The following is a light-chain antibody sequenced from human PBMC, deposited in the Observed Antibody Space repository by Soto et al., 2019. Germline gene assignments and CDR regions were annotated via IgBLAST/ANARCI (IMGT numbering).Light chain of an antibody. Sequence: DIQMTQSPSSLSASVGDRVTITCRASQDISNNLVWYQQKPGKVPKLLVYGASTLQSGVPSRFSGSGSGTDFTLTINSLQPEDVATYYCQKYKTAPLTFGGGTKVEIK. V-gene: IGKV1-27*01. CDR1: QDISNN. CDR2: GAS. J-gene: IGKJ4*01. CDR3: QKYKTAPLT.